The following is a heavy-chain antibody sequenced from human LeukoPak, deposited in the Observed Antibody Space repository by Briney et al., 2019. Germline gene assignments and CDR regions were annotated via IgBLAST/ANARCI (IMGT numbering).Heavy chain of an antibody. CDR1: GGSISSYY. Sequence: SETLSLTCTVSGGSISSYYWSWIRQPPGKGLEWIGYIYHTGSTSYSPSLKSRVTISADTSQNQFSLKLSSVTAADTAVYYCASRRLGNDYWGQGTLVTVSS. CDR3: ASRRLGNDY. V-gene: IGHV4-59*01. CDR2: IYHTGST. D-gene: IGHD7-27*01. J-gene: IGHJ4*02.